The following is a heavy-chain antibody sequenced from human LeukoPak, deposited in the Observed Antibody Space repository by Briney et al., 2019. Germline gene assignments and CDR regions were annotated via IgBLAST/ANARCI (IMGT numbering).Heavy chain of an antibody. Sequence: PGRSLRLSCAASGFTFSTYAMSWVRQAPGKGLEWVSAISVSGGSTYYTDSVKGRFTISRDYSKNTLYLQMDSLRAEDTAVYYCAKGSYGNHDHWGQGTLVTVSS. D-gene: IGHD1-14*01. CDR2: ISVSGGST. V-gene: IGHV3-23*01. J-gene: IGHJ4*02. CDR1: GFTFSTYA. CDR3: AKGSYGNHDH.